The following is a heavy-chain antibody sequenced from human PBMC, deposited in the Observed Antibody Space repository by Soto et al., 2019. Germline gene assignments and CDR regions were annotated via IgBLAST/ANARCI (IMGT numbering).Heavy chain of an antibody. V-gene: IGHV3-15*07. J-gene: IGHJ6*02. Sequence: EVQLVESGGGLVEPGGSLRLSCAASGLTFNNAWMNWVRQAPGKGLEWVGRILSGTRDGTIEYAAPVRGRFTISRDDSKNTLSLQMNSLKTEDTAVYYCATENYYGFHVWGQGTTVTVSS. CDR3: ATENYYGFHV. CDR2: ILSGTRDGTI. CDR1: GLTFNNAW.